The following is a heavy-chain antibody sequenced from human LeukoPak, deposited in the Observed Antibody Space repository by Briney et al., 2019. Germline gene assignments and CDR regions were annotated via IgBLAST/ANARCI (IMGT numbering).Heavy chain of an antibody. CDR3: AKDGGTHFDH. CDR1: GFTFSSYG. J-gene: IGHJ4*02. V-gene: IGHV3-30*18. CDR2: ISYDGSNK. Sequence: GGSLRLSCAASGFTFSSYGMHWVRQAPGKGLEWVAVISYDGSNKYYADSVKGRFTISRDNSKNTLYLQMNSLRAEDTSVYYCAKDGGTHFDHWGQGTLVTVSS. D-gene: IGHD1-26*01.